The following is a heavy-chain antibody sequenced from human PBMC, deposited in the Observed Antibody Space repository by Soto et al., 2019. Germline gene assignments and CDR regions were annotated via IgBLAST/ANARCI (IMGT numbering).Heavy chain of an antibody. CDR1: GFTFSSYS. V-gene: IGHV3-21*01. D-gene: IGHD4-17*01. CDR3: AREYRYGDHPHFDY. CDR2: ISSSSSYI. Sequence: EVQLVESGGGLVKPGGSLRISCAASGFTFSSYSMKWVRQAPGKGLEWVSSISSSSSYIYYADSVKGRFTISRDNAKNSLYLQMNSLRAEDTAVYYCAREYRYGDHPHFDYWGQGTLVTVSS. J-gene: IGHJ4*02.